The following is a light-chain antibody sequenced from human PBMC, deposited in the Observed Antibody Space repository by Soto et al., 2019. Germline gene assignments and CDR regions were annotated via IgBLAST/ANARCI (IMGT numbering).Light chain of an antibody. Sequence: QSVLTQPASVSGSPGQSITISCTGTSSDVVGYNYVSWYQQHPGKAPKLMIYDVSNRPSGVSNRFSGSKSGNTASLTISGLQAEDEADYYCSSYARNRDVLFGGGTKLTVL. CDR1: SSDVVGYNY. V-gene: IGLV2-14*01. CDR3: SSYARNRDVL. J-gene: IGLJ2*01. CDR2: DVS.